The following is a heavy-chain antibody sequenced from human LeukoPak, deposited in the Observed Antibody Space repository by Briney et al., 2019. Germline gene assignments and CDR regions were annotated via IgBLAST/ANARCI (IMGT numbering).Heavy chain of an antibody. V-gene: IGHV3-30-3*01. J-gene: IGHJ4*02. CDR1: RFTFSSYA. CDR3: ARSSAARPFDY. CDR2: ISYDGSNK. D-gene: IGHD6-6*01. Sequence: GGSLRLSRAASRFTFSSYALHWVRQAPGKGLEWVAVISYDGSNKYYADSVKGRFTISRDNSKNTLYLQMNSLRAEDTAVYYCARSSAARPFDYWGQGTLVTVSS.